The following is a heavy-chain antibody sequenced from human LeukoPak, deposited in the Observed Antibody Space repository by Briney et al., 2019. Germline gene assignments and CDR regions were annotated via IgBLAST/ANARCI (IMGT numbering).Heavy chain of an antibody. CDR3: ARGPDIVVVPAASGVWFDP. V-gene: IGHV4-34*01. J-gene: IGHJ5*02. CDR1: GGSFSGYY. D-gene: IGHD2-2*01. Sequence: SETLSLTCAVYGGSFSGYYWSWIRQPPGKGLEWIGEINHSGSTNYNPSLKSRVTISVDTSKNQFSLELSSVTAADTAVYYCARGPDIVVVPAASGVWFDPWGQGTLVTVSS. CDR2: INHSGST.